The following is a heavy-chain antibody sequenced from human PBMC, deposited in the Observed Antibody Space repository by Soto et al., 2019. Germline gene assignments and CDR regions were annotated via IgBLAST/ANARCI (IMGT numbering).Heavy chain of an antibody. CDR1: GFSFDVYS. CDR2: INSNGVT. CDR3: AKEHNTGWPTFDF. J-gene: IGHJ4*02. Sequence: PGGSLRLSCAASGFSFDVYSMHWVRQAPGKGLERVSVINSNGVTNYGDSVKGRFTISRDNSKNSLFLQMDSLKIEDTALYYCAKEHNTGWPTFDFWGQVTLVTVSS. V-gene: IGHV3-43*01. D-gene: IGHD6-19*01.